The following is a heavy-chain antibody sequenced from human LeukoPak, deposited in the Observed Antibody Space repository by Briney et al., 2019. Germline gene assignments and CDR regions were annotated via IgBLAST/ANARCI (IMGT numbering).Heavy chain of an antibody. V-gene: IGHV1-69*01. CDR1: GGTFSSYA. Sequence: SVKVSCKASGGTFSSYAISWVRQAPGQGLEWMGGIIPIFGTANYAQKFQGRVTITADESTSTAYMELSSLRSEDTAVYYCARVLERRLDYYYGMDVWGQGTTVTVSS. CDR2: IIPIFGTA. D-gene: IGHD1-1*01. J-gene: IGHJ6*02. CDR3: ARVLERRLDYYYGMDV.